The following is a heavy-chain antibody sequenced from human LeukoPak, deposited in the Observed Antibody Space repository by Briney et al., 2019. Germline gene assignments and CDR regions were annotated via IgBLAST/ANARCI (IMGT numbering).Heavy chain of an antibody. Sequence: SETLSLTCTVSGGSISSYYWSWIRQPAGKGLEWIGRIYTSGSTNYNPSLKSRVTMPVDTSKNQFSLKLSSVTAADTAVYYCARACITMVRGVITDAFDIWGQGTMVTVSS. J-gene: IGHJ3*02. D-gene: IGHD3-10*01. CDR1: GGSISSYY. V-gene: IGHV4-4*07. CDR3: ARACITMVRGVITDAFDI. CDR2: IYTSGST.